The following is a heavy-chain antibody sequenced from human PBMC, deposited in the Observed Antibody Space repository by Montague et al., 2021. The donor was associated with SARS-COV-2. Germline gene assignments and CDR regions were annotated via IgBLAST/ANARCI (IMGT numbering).Heavy chain of an antibody. J-gene: IGHJ6*03. CDR2: IYTSGST. Sequence: SETLSLTCTVSGGSISSDYWSWIRQPAGKGLDWIGRIYTSGSTDYNPSLKSRVNMSLDTSKNQFSLKLSSVTAADTAVYYCARDRRYCSGTSCYTGYYHYFMDVWGKGTTVTVSS. V-gene: IGHV4-4*07. D-gene: IGHD2-2*02. CDR3: ARDRRYCSGTSCYTGYYHYFMDV. CDR1: GGSISSDY.